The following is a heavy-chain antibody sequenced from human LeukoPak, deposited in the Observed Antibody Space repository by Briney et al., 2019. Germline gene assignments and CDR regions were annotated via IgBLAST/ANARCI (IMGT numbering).Heavy chain of an antibody. CDR1: GGSISSYY. Sequence: PSETLSLTCTVSGGSISSYYWSWIRQPPGKGLEWIGYIYYSGSTNYNPSPKSRVTISVDTSKNQFSLKLSSVTAADTAVYYCARHMGRADSGSYFHYFDYWGQGTLVTVSS. V-gene: IGHV4-59*08. D-gene: IGHD1-26*01. CDR3: ARHMGRADSGSYFHYFDY. CDR2: IYYSGST. J-gene: IGHJ4*02.